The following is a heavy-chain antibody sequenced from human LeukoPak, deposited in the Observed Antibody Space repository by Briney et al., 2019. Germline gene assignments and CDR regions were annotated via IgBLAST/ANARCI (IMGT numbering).Heavy chain of an antibody. Sequence: GGSLRLSCAASGFTFSNAWMSWVRQAPGKGLEWVGRIKSKTDGGTTDYAAPVKGRFTISRDDSKNTLYLQMNSLKTEDTAVYYCTTDVLGYCSSPSCYDEYFDYWCQGTLVTVSS. V-gene: IGHV3-15*01. D-gene: IGHD2-2*01. CDR2: IKSKTDGGTT. CDR1: GFTFSNAW. J-gene: IGHJ4*02. CDR3: TTDVLGYCSSPSCYDEYFDY.